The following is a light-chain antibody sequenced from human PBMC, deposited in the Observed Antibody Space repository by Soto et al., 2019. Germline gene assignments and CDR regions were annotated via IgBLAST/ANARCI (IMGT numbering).Light chain of an antibody. Sequence: QSVLTQLPSVSGAPGQRVTISCTGSGSNIGAGYDVHWYQHRPGTAPKLLVFGDSHRPSGVPDRFSGSKSGTSASLAITGLQAEDEGDYYCQSYDSTLDARYVFGTGTKVTVL. CDR2: GDS. CDR3: QSYDSTLDARYV. V-gene: IGLV1-40*01. CDR1: GSNIGAGYD. J-gene: IGLJ1*01.